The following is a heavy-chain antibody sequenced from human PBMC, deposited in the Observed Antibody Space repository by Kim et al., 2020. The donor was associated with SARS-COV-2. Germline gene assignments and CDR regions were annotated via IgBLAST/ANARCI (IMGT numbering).Heavy chain of an antibody. Sequence: SETLSLTCTVSGGSISSGSYYWSWIRQPAGKGLEWIGRIYTSGSTNYNPSLKSRVTISVDTSKNQFSLKLSSVTAADTAVYYCAREPYYYGSGSFGGGIYYYYGMDVWGQGTTVTVSS. J-gene: IGHJ6*02. V-gene: IGHV4-61*02. CDR2: IYTSGST. CDR3: AREPYYYGSGSFGGGIYYYYGMDV. CDR1: GGSISSGSYY. D-gene: IGHD3-10*01.